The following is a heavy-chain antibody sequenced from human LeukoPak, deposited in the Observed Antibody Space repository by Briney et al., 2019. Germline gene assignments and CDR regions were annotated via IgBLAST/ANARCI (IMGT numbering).Heavy chain of an antibody. CDR1: GFTFSSYA. V-gene: IGHV3-7*01. CDR2: IKQDGSEK. J-gene: IGHJ4*02. CDR3: ARDMTGYYRH. D-gene: IGHD3-9*01. Sequence: GGSLRLSCAPSGFTFSSYAMSWVRQAPGKGLEWVANIKQDGSEKYYVDSVKGRFTISRDNAKNSLYLQMNSLRAEDTAVYYCARDMTGYYRHWGQGTPVTVSS.